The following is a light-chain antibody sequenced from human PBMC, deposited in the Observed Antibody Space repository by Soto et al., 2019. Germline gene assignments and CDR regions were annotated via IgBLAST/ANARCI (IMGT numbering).Light chain of an antibody. CDR1: QSVLYSSNNKNY. J-gene: IGKJ4*01. Sequence: DIVMTQSPDSLAVSLGERATINCKSSQSVLYSSNNKNYLAWYQQKPVQPPKLLIYWASTRASGVPDRFSGSGSGKDFTLTISSLQSEDVAVYYCQQYYSTPLTFGGGTKVEIK. CDR3: QQYYSTPLT. CDR2: WAS. V-gene: IGKV4-1*01.